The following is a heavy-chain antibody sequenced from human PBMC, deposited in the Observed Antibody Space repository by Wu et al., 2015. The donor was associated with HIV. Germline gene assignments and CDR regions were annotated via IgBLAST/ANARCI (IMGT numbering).Heavy chain of an antibody. CDR3: ARGRVSVSYGDYGEAPNWFDP. J-gene: IGHJ5*02. CDR2: MNPNSGNT. V-gene: IGHV1-8*01. D-gene: IGHD4-17*01. Sequence: QVQLVQSGAEVKKPGASVKVSCKASGYTFTSYDINWVRQATGQGLEWMGWMNPNSGNTGYAHKFQGRVTMTRNTSISTAYMELSSLRFEDTAVYYCARGRVSVSYGDYGEAPNWFDPWGQGTLVTVSS. CDR1: GYTFTSYD.